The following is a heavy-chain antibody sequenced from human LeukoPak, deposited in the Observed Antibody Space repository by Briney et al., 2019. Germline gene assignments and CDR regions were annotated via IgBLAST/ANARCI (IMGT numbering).Heavy chain of an antibody. D-gene: IGHD6-13*01. CDR3: ARDGSAAGNTVFDI. CDR2: IYTSGST. V-gene: IGHV4-4*07. J-gene: IGHJ3*02. CDR1: GGSISSYY. Sequence: KPSETLSLTCTVSGGSISSYYCSWIRQPAGKGREWIGRIYTSGSTNYNPSLKSRVTMSVDKCKNQFSLKLSSVTAADTAVYYCARDGSAAGNTVFDIWGQGTMVTVSS.